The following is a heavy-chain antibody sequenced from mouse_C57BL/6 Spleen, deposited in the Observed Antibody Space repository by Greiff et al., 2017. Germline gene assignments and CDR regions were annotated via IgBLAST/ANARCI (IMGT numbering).Heavy chain of an antibody. CDR2: IWRGGST. Sequence: VKLVESGPGLVQPSQSLSITCTVSGFSLTSYGVHWVRQSPGKGLEWLGVIWRGGSTDYNAAFMYRLSITKDNSKSQVFFKMNSLQADATAIYYCAKTGTCAWFAYWGQGTLVTVSA. D-gene: IGHD3-3*01. CDR3: AKTGTCAWFAY. V-gene: IGHV2-5*01. CDR1: GFSLTSYG. J-gene: IGHJ3*01.